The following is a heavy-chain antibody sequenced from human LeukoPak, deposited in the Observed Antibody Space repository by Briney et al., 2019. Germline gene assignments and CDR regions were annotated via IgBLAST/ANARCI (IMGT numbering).Heavy chain of an antibody. V-gene: IGHV1-69*05. Sequence: SVKVSCKASGGTFSSYAISWVRQAPGQGLEWTGGIIPIFGTANYAQKFQGRVTITTDESTSTAYMELSSLRSEDTAVYYCARATTIFGVGPGDYWGQGTLVTVSS. CDR1: GGTFSSYA. J-gene: IGHJ4*02. CDR3: ARATTIFGVGPGDY. D-gene: IGHD3-3*01. CDR2: IIPIFGTA.